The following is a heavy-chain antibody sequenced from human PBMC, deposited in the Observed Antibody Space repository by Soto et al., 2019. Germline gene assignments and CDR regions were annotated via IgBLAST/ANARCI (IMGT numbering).Heavy chain of an antibody. CDR1: GFMFSTTD. D-gene: IGHD3-10*01. V-gene: IGHV3-23*01. CDR2: IEGSGEIT. CDR3: VKNSGWFNT. Sequence: VRLSCAASGFMFSTTDMSWVRQAPGKGLEWLTTIEGSGEITYYADSVKGRFTISRDNSKSTVYLQMDSLTADDTAVYFCVKNSGWFNTWGQGTPVTVSS. J-gene: IGHJ5*02.